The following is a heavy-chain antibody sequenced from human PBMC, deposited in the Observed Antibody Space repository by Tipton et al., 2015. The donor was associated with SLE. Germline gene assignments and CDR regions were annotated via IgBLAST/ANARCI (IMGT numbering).Heavy chain of an antibody. CDR2: ISGSGGST. Sequence: SLRLSCAASGFTFSSYAMSWVRQAPGKGLEWVSAISGSGGSTYYADSVKGRFTISRDNSKNTLYLQMNSLRAEDTAVYYCAKDGPTAVAGGGYYYYMDVWSKGTTVTVSS. V-gene: IGHV3-23*01. D-gene: IGHD6-19*01. CDR1: GFTFSSYA. J-gene: IGHJ6*03. CDR3: AKDGPTAVAGGGYYYYMDV.